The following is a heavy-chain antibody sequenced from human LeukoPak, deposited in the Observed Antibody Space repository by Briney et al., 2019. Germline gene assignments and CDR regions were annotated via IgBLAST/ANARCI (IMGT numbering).Heavy chain of an antibody. V-gene: IGHV4-38-2*02. CDR1: GYSISSGYY. D-gene: IGHD6-13*01. CDR2: IYHSGST. Sequence: SETLSLTCTVSGYSISSGYYWGWIRQPPGKGLEWIGSIYHSGSTYYNPSLKSRVTISVDTSKNQFSLKLSSVTAADTAVYYCASVCCTGAAGMWVYYYYMDVWGKGTTVTVSS. J-gene: IGHJ6*03. CDR3: ASVCCTGAAGMWVYYYYMDV.